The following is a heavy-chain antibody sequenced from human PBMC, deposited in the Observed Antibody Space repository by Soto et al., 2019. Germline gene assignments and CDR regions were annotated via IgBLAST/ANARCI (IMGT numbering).Heavy chain of an antibody. CDR2: ISYDGSNK. CDR3: ANGDIAARLYYYGMDV. J-gene: IGHJ6*02. CDR1: GFTFSSYG. V-gene: IGHV3-30*18. Sequence: QVQLVESGGGVVQPGRSLRLSCAASGFTFSSYGMHWVRQAPGKGLEWVAVISYDGSNKYYADSVKGRFTISRDNSKNTLYQQMNRLRAEDTAVYYCANGDIAARLYYYGMDVWGHGTTVTVAS. D-gene: IGHD6-6*01.